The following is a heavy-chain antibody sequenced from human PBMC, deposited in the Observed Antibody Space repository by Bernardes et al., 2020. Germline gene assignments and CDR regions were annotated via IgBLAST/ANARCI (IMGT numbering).Heavy chain of an antibody. D-gene: IGHD2-8*01. V-gene: IGHV3-21*01. CDR1: GFTFNTYS. CDR2: VSHSNDYK. CDR3: ASSLRYNWFDP. Sequence: GGSLRLSCATSGFTFNTYSLSWVRQAPGKGLEWVSSVSHSNDYKYYADSVKGRFTISRDNAKNTLYLQMNSLRAEDTAVYYCASSLRYNWFDPWGQGTLVTVSS. J-gene: IGHJ5*02.